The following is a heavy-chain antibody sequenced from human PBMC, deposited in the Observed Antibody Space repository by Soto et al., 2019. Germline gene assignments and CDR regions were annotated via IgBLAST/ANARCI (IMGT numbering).Heavy chain of an antibody. J-gene: IGHJ6*02. V-gene: IGHV3-30-3*01. D-gene: IGHD1-1*01. Sequence: QVQLVESGGGVVQPGRSLRLSCAASGFTFSSYAMHWVRQAPGKGLEWVAVISYDGSNKYYADSVKGRFTISRDNSKNTLYLQMTSLRAEDTAVYYCARDRLRYNWNDFPYYSYGMDVWGQGTRVTVSS. CDR1: GFTFSSYA. CDR2: ISYDGSNK. CDR3: ARDRLRYNWNDFPYYSYGMDV.